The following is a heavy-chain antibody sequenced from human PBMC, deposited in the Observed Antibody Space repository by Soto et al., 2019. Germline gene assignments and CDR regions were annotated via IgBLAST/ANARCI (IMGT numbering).Heavy chain of an antibody. D-gene: IGHD6-19*01. CDR1: GGSFSGYY. V-gene: IGHV4-34*01. Sequence: QVQLQQWGAGLLKPSETLSLTCAVYGGSFSGYYWSWIRQPPGKGLEWIGEINHSGSTNYNPSLKSRVTISVDTSKNQFSLKLSSVTAADTAVYCCAVRAFSSGWYSFFDYWGQGTLVTVSS. CDR2: INHSGST. J-gene: IGHJ4*02. CDR3: AVRAFSSGWYSFFDY.